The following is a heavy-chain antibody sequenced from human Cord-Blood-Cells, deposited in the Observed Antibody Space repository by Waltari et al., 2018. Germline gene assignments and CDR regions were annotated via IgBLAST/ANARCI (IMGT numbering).Heavy chain of an antibody. CDR2: ISYDGSNK. CDR3: ARGVGATDY. CDR1: GFTFTSYA. Sequence: QVQLVESGGGVVQPGRSLRLSCAASGFTFTSYAMHWVRQAPGKGREWVAVISYDGSNKYYADSVKGRFTISRDNSKNTLYLQMNSLRAEDTAVYYCARGVGATDYWGQGTLVTVSS. D-gene: IGHD1-26*01. V-gene: IGHV3-30-3*01. J-gene: IGHJ4*02.